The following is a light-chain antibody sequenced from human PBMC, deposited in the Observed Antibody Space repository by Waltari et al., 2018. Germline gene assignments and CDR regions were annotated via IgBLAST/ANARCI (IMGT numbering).Light chain of an antibody. V-gene: IGLV2-11*01. CDR3: CSYAGNYIFI. J-gene: IGLJ1*01. Sequence: QSALTQPHSVSGSPGQSVPISCTGTSSDVGSYNFVSWYQQHPGKAPKLMIYDVTKRPSGVPDRFSGSKSGNTASLTISGFQAEDEADYYCCSYAGNYIFIFATGTKVIVL. CDR2: DVT. CDR1: SSDVGSYNF.